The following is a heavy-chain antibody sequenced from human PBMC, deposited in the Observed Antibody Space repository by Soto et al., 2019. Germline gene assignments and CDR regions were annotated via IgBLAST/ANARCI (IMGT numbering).Heavy chain of an antibody. J-gene: IGHJ6*02. CDR3: ARDRYDFWSGYLYYYYGMDV. CDR1: GGSVSSGSYY. CDR2: IYYSGST. V-gene: IGHV4-61*01. Sequence: PSETLSLTCTVSGGSVSSGSYYWSWIRQPPGKGLEWIGYIYYSGSTNYNPSLKSRVTISVDTSKNQFSLKLSSVTVADTAVYYCARDRYDFWSGYLYYYYGMDVWGQGTTVTVSS. D-gene: IGHD3-3*01.